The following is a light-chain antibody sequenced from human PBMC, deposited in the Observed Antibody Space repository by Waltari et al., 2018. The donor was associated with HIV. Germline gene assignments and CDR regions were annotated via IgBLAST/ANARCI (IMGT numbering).Light chain of an antibody. CDR1: ALPKQF. J-gene: IGLJ3*02. CDR2: KDD. Sequence: SYELTQPPSVSVSPGQTARITCSGDALPKQFAYWYRQKAGQAPLMVIYKDDKRPSGLPDRFAGSRSGTTVTLIISGVQPEDEADYYCEAADDSGDHWVFGGGTKLSVL. CDR3: EAADDSGDHWV. V-gene: IGLV3-25*03.